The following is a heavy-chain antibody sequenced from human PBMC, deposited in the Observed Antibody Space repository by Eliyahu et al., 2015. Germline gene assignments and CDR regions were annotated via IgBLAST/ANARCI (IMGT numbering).Heavy chain of an antibody. Sequence: QVQLVQSGAEVKKPGASVKVSCKAXGYTFTDYYIHWVRQAPGQGLEWLGWINPNSGYTKYAQNLQGWVTMTRDTSISTAYMELNRLRSDDTAVYYCARGGNSIRGASDIWGQGTMVTVSS. V-gene: IGHV1-2*04. D-gene: IGHD3-3*02. CDR3: ARGGNSIRGASDI. CDR1: GYTFTDYY. J-gene: IGHJ3*02. CDR2: INPNSGYT.